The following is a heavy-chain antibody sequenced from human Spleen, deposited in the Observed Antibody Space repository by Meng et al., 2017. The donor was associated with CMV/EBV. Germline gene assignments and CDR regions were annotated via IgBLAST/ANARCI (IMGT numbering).Heavy chain of an antibody. V-gene: IGHV1-18*01. D-gene: IGHD4-11*01. CDR1: GYTFSSYG. CDR3: ARGGTYTDAFDH. Sequence: SCKASGYTFSSYGISWVRQAPGQGLEWMGWISAYNGITQYAQKLQGRVTMTTDTSTSTAYLDLRRLRSDDTAVYYCARGGTYTDAFDHWGQGTLVTVSS. CDR2: ISAYNGIT. J-gene: IGHJ4*02.